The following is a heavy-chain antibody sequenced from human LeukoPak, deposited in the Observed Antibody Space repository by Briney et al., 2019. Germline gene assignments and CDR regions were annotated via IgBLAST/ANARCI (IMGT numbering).Heavy chain of an antibody. CDR2: IYYSGST. CDR1: GGSISSGGYY. V-gene: IGHV4-31*03. Sequence: SETLSLTCTVSGGSISSGGYYWSWIRPHPGKCLEWTGYIYYSGSTYYNPSLKSRVTISVDTSKNQFSLKLSPVTAADTAVYYCARAARLGNSVLDVWCQGTTVTVSS. D-gene: IGHD4-23*01. CDR3: ARAARLGNSVLDV. J-gene: IGHJ6*02.